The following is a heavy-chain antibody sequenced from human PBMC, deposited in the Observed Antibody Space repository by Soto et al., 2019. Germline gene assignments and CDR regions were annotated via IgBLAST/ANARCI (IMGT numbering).Heavy chain of an antibody. Sequence: QVQLQESGPGLVKPSQTLSLTCTVSGGSISSGGTGSYWTWIRQLPGKGLEWIGYIYYTGNTYYSPSLKSRPTISIDTSENKFALKLTSVTAAATAVYFCASGHDAYKVGYWGQGTLVTVSS. CDR1: GGSISSGGTGSY. CDR3: ASGHDAYKVGY. D-gene: IGHD1-26*01. J-gene: IGHJ4*02. CDR2: IYYTGNT. V-gene: IGHV4-31*03.